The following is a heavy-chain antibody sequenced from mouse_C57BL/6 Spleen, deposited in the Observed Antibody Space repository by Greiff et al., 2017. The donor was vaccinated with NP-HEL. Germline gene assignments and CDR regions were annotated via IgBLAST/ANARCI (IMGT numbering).Heavy chain of an antibody. CDR1: GFTFTDYY. Sequence: EVKLMESGGGLVQPGGSLSLSCAASGFTFTDYYMSWVRQPPGKALEWLGFIRNKANGYTTEYSASVKGRFTISRDNSQSILYLQMNALRAEDSATYYCARSLIYYDYDDWYFDVWGTGTTVTVSS. CDR2: IRNKANGYTT. CDR3: ARSLIYYDYDDWYFDV. V-gene: IGHV7-3*01. D-gene: IGHD2-4*01. J-gene: IGHJ1*03.